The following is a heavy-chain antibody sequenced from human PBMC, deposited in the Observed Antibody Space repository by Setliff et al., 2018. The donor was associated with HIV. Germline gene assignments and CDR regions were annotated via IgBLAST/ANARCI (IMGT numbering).Heavy chain of an antibody. J-gene: IGHJ4*02. Sequence: ASETLSLTCTVSGGSINTFYWTWIRQPPGKGLEWIGSIFYTGSTDYNPSLKSRLTMSVDTSQNKFSLKLTSVTAADTAVDYGARVSLGGYLEYWGQGTLGTVAS. CDR3: ARVSLGGYLEY. CDR2: IFYTGST. CDR1: GGSINTFY. D-gene: IGHD3-22*01. V-gene: IGHV4-59*01.